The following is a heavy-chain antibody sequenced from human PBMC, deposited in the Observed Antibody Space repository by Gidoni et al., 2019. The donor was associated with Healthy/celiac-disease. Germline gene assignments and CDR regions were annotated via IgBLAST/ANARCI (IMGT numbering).Heavy chain of an antibody. V-gene: IGHV3-30-3*01. CDR3: ARELDRYYGSGSYYLDAFDI. CDR2: ISYDGSNK. Sequence: QVQLVESGGGVVQPGRSLRLSCAASGFTFSSYAMHWVRQAPGKGLEWVAVISYDGSNKYYADSVKGRFTISRDNSKNTLYLQMNSLRAEDTAVYYCARELDRYYGSGSYYLDAFDIWGQGTMVTVSS. J-gene: IGHJ3*02. D-gene: IGHD3-10*01. CDR1: GFTFSSYA.